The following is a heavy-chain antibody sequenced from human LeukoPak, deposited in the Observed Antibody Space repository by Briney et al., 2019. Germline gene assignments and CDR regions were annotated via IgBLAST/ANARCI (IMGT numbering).Heavy chain of an antibody. D-gene: IGHD5-18*01. Sequence: GGSLRLSCAASGFTFSSYAMHWVRQAPGKGLEWVAVIWYDGSNKYYADSVKGRFTISRDNSKNTLYLQMNSLRAEDTAVYYCARDGAMVTYYFDYWGQGTLVTVSS. CDR2: IWYDGSNK. J-gene: IGHJ4*02. CDR3: ARDGAMVTYYFDY. CDR1: GFTFSSYA. V-gene: IGHV3-33*08.